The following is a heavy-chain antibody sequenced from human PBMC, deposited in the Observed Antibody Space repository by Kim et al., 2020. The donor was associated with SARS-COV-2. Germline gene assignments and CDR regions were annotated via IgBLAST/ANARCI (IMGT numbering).Heavy chain of an antibody. CDR3: ARVDSFEYSSSAVEFLDY. Sequence: GGSLRLSCAASGFTFSDYYMSWIRQAPGKGLEWVSYISSSGSTIYYADSVKGRFTISRDNAKNSLYLQMNSLRAEDTAVYYCARVDSFEYSSSAVEFLDYWGQGTLVTVSS. CDR2: ISSSGSTI. V-gene: IGHV3-11*01. J-gene: IGHJ4*02. D-gene: IGHD6-6*01. CDR1: GFTFSDYY.